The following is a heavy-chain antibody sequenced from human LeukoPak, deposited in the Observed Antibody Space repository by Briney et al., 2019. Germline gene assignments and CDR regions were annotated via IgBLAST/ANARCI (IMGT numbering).Heavy chain of an antibody. D-gene: IGHD3-10*01. J-gene: IGHJ4*02. CDR2: IYYTGST. CDR3: ARRGGSGRSFDY. CDR1: GGSVSSGTDY. V-gene: IGHV4-61*01. Sequence: PSETVSLTCTVSGGSVSSGTDYGRWIRQPPGKGLEWIGYIYYTGSTNYNPALKSRLTISVDTSKNQFSLKLSSVTAADTAVYYCARRGGSGRSFDYWGQGTLVAVSS.